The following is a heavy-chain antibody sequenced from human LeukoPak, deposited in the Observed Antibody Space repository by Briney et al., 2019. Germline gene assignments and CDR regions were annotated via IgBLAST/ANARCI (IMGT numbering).Heavy chain of an antibody. J-gene: IGHJ4*02. CDR1: GGSFSDYY. CDR2: INHSGIT. Sequence: PSETLSLTCAVYGGSFSDYYLIWIRQPPAQGLEWIGEINHSGITRYNTSIKSRVTISTDTSKNQFSLKVNSLAAADTAVYYCAISSDYDFLGGPWAQGTLVTVSS. D-gene: IGHD3-3*01. CDR3: AISSDYDFLGGP. V-gene: IGHV4-34*01.